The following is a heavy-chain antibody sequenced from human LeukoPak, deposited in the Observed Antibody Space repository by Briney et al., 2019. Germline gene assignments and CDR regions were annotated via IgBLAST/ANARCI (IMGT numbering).Heavy chain of an antibody. CDR1: GVSIGSYS. CDR2: IDNRGST. Sequence: PSETLSLTCTVSGVSIGSYSWSWIRQPPGKGLEWIGYIDNRGSTNYNPSLKSRVTISVDTPKNQFSLKLNSVTAADTAVYYCARGGSYTPYWGQGTLVTVSS. J-gene: IGHJ4*02. D-gene: IGHD1-26*01. V-gene: IGHV4-59*08. CDR3: ARGGSYTPY.